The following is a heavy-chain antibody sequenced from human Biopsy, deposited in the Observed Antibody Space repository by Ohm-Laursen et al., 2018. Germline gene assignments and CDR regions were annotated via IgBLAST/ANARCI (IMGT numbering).Heavy chain of an antibody. J-gene: IGHJ4*02. Sequence: SDTLSLTCAVSGYSISSDYRWGWIRQAPGKTLEWLGNIFKDGNTHYNPSLRSRLIISIDTSKNQFSLMMTSVSGADTAVYFSARVGSGWAPFDKWGPGTLATVSS. CDR1: GYSISSDYR. V-gene: IGHV4-38-2*01. CDR3: ARVGSGWAPFDK. D-gene: IGHD6-19*01. CDR2: IFKDGNT.